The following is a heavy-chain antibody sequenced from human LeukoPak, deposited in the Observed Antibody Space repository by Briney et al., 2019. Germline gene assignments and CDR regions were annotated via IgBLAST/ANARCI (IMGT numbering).Heavy chain of an antibody. J-gene: IGHJ4*02. CDR3: AKAPLRFLEWLLAMGFDY. Sequence: GGSLRLSCAASGFTFDDYAMHWIRQAPGKGLEWVSGICWNSGSIGYAYSVKGRFTISRDNAKNSLYLQMNSLRAEDTALYYCAKAPLRFLEWLLAMGFDYWGQGTLVTVSS. CDR1: GFTFDDYA. CDR2: ICWNSGSI. V-gene: IGHV3-9*01. D-gene: IGHD3-3*01.